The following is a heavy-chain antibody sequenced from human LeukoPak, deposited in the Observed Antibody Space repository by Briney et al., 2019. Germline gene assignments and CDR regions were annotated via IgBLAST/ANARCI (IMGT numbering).Heavy chain of an antibody. CDR1: GGSFSGYY. D-gene: IGHD3-3*01. CDR3: ARGWFTIFGVGPFDY. V-gene: IGHV4-34*01. Sequence: SGTLSLTCAVSGGSFSGYYWSWIRQPPGKGLEWIGEINHSGSTNYNPSLKSRVTISVDTSKNQFSLKLSSVTAADTAVYYCARGWFTIFGVGPFDYWGQGTLVTVSS. CDR2: INHSGST. J-gene: IGHJ4*02.